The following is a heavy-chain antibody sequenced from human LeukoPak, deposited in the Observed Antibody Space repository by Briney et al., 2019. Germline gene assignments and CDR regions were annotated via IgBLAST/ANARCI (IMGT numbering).Heavy chain of an antibody. J-gene: IGHJ4*02. D-gene: IGHD3-3*01. CDR3: ATVGRLHYVLED. CDR1: GHTFPKNG. Sequence: GASVNVSCKTSGHTFPKNGIAWVRQAPGQGLEWMGWVVGHTGHTKYTQKFQGRVVMTTDTSTATSYMELRSLKYDDTAIYYCATVGRLHYVLEDWGQGTLVTVSS. V-gene: IGHV1-18*01. CDR2: VVGHTGHT.